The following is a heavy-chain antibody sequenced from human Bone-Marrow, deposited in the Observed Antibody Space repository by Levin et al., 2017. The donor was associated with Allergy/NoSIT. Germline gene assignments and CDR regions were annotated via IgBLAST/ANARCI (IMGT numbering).Heavy chain of an antibody. J-gene: IGHJ3*02. CDR2: ISAGGGDT. CDR1: GFSFASSA. Sequence: LSLTCAASGFSFASSAMAWVRRAPGKGLEWVSSISAGGGDTYYADFVKGRFTISRDNSWNTLSLQMNSLRAEDTAVYYCAKVWGSSWYLDAFDIWGQGTMVTVSS. D-gene: IGHD6-13*01. V-gene: IGHV3-23*01. CDR3: AKVWGSSWYLDAFDI.